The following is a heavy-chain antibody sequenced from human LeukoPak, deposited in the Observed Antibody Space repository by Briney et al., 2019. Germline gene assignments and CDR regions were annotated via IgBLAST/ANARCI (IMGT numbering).Heavy chain of an antibody. J-gene: IGHJ4*02. Sequence: PGGSLRLSCAASGFTFSGSAMHWVRQASGKGLEWVGRIRSKANSYATAYAASVKGRFTISRDDSKNTAYLQMNSLRAEDTAVYYCAKESARFGELFVDYWGQGTLVTVSS. CDR1: GFTFSGSA. CDR2: IRSKANSYAT. D-gene: IGHD3-10*01. V-gene: IGHV3-73*01. CDR3: AKESARFGELFVDY.